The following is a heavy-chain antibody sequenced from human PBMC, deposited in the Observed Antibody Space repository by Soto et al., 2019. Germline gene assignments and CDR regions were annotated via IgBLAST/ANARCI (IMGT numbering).Heavy chain of an antibody. Sequence: KGLEWIGRISYTGGTMYNPSLQSRVTILVHPSKNQFSLKLNSVTAADTAVYFCVCRRVEHKSGAPVKVPESWRQGTL. V-gene: IGHV4-59*08. D-gene: IGHD1-1*01. CDR2: ISYTGGT. CDR3: VCRRVEHKSGAPVKVPES. J-gene: IGHJ5*02.